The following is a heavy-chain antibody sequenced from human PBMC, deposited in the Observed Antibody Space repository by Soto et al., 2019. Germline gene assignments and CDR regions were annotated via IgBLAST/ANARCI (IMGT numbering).Heavy chain of an antibody. CDR1: GGTFSSYA. Sequence: QVQLVQSGAEVKKPGSSVKVSCKASGGTFSSYAISWVRQAPGQGLEWMGGIIPIFGTANYAQKFQGRVTITADKSTSTAYMELSSLRSEDTAVYYCARVSGKHGPGEPISIVGWFDPWGQGTLVTVSS. CDR3: ARVSGKHGPGEPISIVGWFDP. CDR2: IIPIFGTA. V-gene: IGHV1-69*06. D-gene: IGHD2-21*01. J-gene: IGHJ5*02.